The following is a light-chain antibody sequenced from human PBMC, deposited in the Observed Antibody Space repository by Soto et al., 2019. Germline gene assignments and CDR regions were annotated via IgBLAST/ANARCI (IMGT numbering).Light chain of an antibody. Sequence: QSALTQVASVSGSPGQSITISCTGTSSDVGGRDFVSWYQQHPGKAPKLIIYNVNYRPSGVSDRFSGSKSGNTASLTIAGLQADDEADYYCSSYTNTATVVFGGGTKLTVL. CDR2: NVN. CDR1: SSDVGGRDF. V-gene: IGLV2-14*03. J-gene: IGLJ3*02. CDR3: SSYTNTATVV.